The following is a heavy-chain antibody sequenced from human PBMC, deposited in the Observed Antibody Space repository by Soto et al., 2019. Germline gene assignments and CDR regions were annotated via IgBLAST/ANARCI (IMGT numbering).Heavy chain of an antibody. Sequence: GGSLRLSCAASGFTFSSYWMHWVRQVPGKGLLWVSRINSDGSSTTYADSVKGRFTISRDNAKNTLYLQMNSLRAEDTAVYYCARGGGVAARQMYNWFDPWGQGTLVTVSS. D-gene: IGHD6-6*01. CDR2: INSDGSST. CDR3: ARGGGVAARQMYNWFDP. V-gene: IGHV3-74*01. J-gene: IGHJ5*02. CDR1: GFTFSSYW.